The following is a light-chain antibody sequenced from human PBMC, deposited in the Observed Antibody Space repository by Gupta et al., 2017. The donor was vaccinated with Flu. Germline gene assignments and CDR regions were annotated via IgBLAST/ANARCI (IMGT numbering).Light chain of an antibody. CDR1: QGIGSY. CDR2: AAS. V-gene: IGKV1-9*01. Sequence: GDRVTITCRASQGIGSYLAWYQQKPGKAPQLLIYAASTMQSGVPSRFSGSGAGTKFTLTISSLQPEDFATYYCQQLNSYPFTFGGGTKVEIK. CDR3: QQLNSYPFT. J-gene: IGKJ4*01.